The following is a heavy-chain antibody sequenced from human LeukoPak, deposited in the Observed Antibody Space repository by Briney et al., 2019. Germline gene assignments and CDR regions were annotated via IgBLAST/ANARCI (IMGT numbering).Heavy chain of an antibody. CDR2: ISTYNGNT. Sequence: ASVKVSCKASGYTFTNHGISRVRQAPGQGLEWMGWISTYNGNTNYAQKLQGRVTMTTDTSTSTAYMELRSLRSDDTAVYYCARSGGWAYGDYDGFIAFDIWGQGTMVTVSS. CDR1: GYTFTNHG. J-gene: IGHJ3*02. CDR3: ARSGGWAYGDYDGFIAFDI. V-gene: IGHV1-18*01. D-gene: IGHD4-17*01.